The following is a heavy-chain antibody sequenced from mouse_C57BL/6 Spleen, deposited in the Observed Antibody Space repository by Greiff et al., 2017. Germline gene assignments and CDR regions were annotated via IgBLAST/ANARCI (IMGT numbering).Heavy chain of an antibody. CDR3: ARGGLYAMDY. CDR2: INPSNGGT. V-gene: IGHV1-53*01. CDR1: GYTFTSYW. D-gene: IGHD1-1*02. J-gene: IGHJ4*01. Sequence: QVQLKQPGTELVKHGASVKLSCKASGYTFTSYWMHWVKQRPGQGLEWIGNINPSNGGTNYNEKFKSKATLTVDNSSSTAYMQLSSLTSEVSAVYYCARGGLYAMDYWGQGTSLAVSS.